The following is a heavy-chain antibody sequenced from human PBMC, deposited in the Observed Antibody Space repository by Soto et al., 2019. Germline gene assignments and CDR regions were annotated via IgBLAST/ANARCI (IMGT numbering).Heavy chain of an antibody. J-gene: IGHJ4*02. D-gene: IGHD3-22*01. CDR1: GYTFTGYY. Sequence: ASVKVSCKASGYTFTGYYMHWVRQAPGQGLEWMGWINPNSGGTNYAQKFQGRVTMTRDTSISTAYMELSRLRSDDTAVYYCARDAYSDSSLNLDYWGQGTLVTVSS. V-gene: IGHV1-2*02. CDR3: ARDAYSDSSLNLDY. CDR2: INPNSGGT.